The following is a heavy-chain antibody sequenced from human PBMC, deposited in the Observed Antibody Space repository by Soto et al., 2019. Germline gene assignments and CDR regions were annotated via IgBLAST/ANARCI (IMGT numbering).Heavy chain of an antibody. CDR3: ARVGSSWSFDY. J-gene: IGHJ4*02. CDR1: GFTFSTYV. D-gene: IGHD6-13*01. Sequence: PGGSLRLSCAASGFTFSTYVMHWVRQAPGKGLEWVAHISSDGNNKYYADSVKGRFTISRDNFKNSLYLQMSSLRADDTAVYYCARVGSSWSFDYWGQGTLVTVSS. V-gene: IGHV3-30-3*01. CDR2: ISSDGNNK.